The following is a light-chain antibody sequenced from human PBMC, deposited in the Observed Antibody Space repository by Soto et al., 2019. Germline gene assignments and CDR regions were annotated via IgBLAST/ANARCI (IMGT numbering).Light chain of an antibody. CDR1: QAIDSW. CDR2: TGS. V-gene: IGKV1-12*01. Sequence: EIQMTQSPSSVSASVGDRVSITFLASQAIDSWLAWYQQKPGEAPKLLIFTGSLLHSGVPPRFSGSGSGTDFTLTIRSLPPEDFATYYCQQTLSFPPMFGQGTQVDIK. CDR3: QQTLSFPPM. J-gene: IGKJ1*01.